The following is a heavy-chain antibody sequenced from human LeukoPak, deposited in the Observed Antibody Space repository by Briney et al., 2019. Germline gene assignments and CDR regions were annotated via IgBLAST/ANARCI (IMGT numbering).Heavy chain of an antibody. J-gene: IGHJ3*02. CDR2: ISWNSGSI. Sequence: GGSLRLSCAASGFTFDDYAMHWVRHAPGKGLEWVSGISWNSGSIGYADSVKGRFTISRDNAKNSLYLQMNSLRAEDMALYYCAKDREQWLVLYAFDIWGQGTMVTVSS. CDR3: AKDREQWLVLYAFDI. V-gene: IGHV3-9*03. CDR1: GFTFDDYA. D-gene: IGHD6-19*01.